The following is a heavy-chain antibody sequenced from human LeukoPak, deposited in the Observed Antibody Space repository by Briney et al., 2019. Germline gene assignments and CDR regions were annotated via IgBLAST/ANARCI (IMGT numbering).Heavy chain of an antibody. V-gene: IGHV4-31*03. CDR2: IYYSGST. CDR3: ARVDCSGGSCLTWFDY. D-gene: IGHD2-15*01. J-gene: IGHJ4*02. Sequence: SETLSLTCTVSGDSISSGGYYWSWIRQHPGKGLEWIGYIYYSGSTYYNPSLKSRVTISVDTSKNQFSLKLSSVTAADTAVYYCARVDCSGGSCLTWFDYWGQGTLVTVSS. CDR1: GDSISSGGYY.